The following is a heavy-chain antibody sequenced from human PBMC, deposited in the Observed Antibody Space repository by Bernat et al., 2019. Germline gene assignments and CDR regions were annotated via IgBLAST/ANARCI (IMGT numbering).Heavy chain of an antibody. J-gene: IGHJ4*02. CDR1: GFTFSSYG. V-gene: IGHV3-33*01. Sequence: QVQLVESGGGVVQPGRSLRLSCAASGFTFSSYGMHWVRQAPGKGLEWVAVIWYDGSNKYYADSVKGRFTISRDNSKNTLYLQMNSMRAEDTTVYYCARVIQESGAYGGDSRNEEFEYWGQGTLVTVSS. D-gene: IGHD2-21*02. CDR3: ARVIQESGAYGGDSRNEEFEY. CDR2: IWYDGSNK.